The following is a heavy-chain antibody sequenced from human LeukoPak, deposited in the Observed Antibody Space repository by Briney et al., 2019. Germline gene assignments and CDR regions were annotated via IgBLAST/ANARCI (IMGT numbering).Heavy chain of an antibody. Sequence: GGSLRLSCAASGFTFSNYWMSWVRQAPGKGLEWVANIKQDGSEKYYVDSVKGRFTISRDNAKNSLSLQMNSLRAEDTAVYYCARDSWDDAFDMWGQGTMVTVSS. CDR2: IKQDGSEK. V-gene: IGHV3-7*01. J-gene: IGHJ3*02. D-gene: IGHD1-26*01. CDR3: ARDSWDDAFDM. CDR1: GFTFSNYW.